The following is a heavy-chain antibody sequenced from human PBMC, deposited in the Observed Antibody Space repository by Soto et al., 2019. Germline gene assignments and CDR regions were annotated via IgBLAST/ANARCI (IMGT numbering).Heavy chain of an antibody. Sequence: SETLSLTCTVSGGSISSYYWIWIRQPPGKGLEWIGYIYYSGSTNYNPSLKSRVTISVDTSKNQFSLKLSSVTAADTAVYYCARDRQVVPASDAFDIWGQGTMVTVSS. D-gene: IGHD2-2*01. CDR3: ARDRQVVPASDAFDI. CDR1: GGSISSYY. V-gene: IGHV4-59*01. J-gene: IGHJ3*02. CDR2: IYYSGST.